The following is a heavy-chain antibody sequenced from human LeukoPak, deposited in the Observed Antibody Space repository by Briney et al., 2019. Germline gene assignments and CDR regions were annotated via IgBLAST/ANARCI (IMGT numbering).Heavy chain of an antibody. CDR2: ISAHYGNT. CDR3: ARAQTTLLLDY. V-gene: IGHV1-18*01. Sequence: EASVKVSCKASGYIFTSYGIIWVRQAPGQGLQWMGWISAHYGNTNYAQKLQGRVTMTTDTSTSTVYMELRSLRSDDTAVYYCARAQTTLLLDYWGQGTLVTVSS. D-gene: IGHD4-11*01. J-gene: IGHJ4*02. CDR1: GYIFTSYG.